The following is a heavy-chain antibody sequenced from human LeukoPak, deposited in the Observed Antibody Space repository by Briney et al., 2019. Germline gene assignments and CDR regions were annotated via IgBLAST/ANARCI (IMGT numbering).Heavy chain of an antibody. CDR2: IYYNGDT. CDR3: ARVVNDYAIRYFDL. D-gene: IGHD4-17*01. J-gene: IGHJ2*01. Sequence: SETLFLTCTVSGGSISSYYWSWIRQPPGKGLEWIGYIYYNGDTKYNPSLKSRVTISVDTSKDQFSLRLRSVTAADTAVYYCARVVNDYAIRYFDLWGRGTLVPVSS. V-gene: IGHV4-59*01. CDR1: GGSISSYY.